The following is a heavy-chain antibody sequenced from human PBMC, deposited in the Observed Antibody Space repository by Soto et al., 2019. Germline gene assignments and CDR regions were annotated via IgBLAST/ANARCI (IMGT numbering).Heavy chain of an antibody. CDR3: AGEGYYYYMDV. V-gene: IGHV3-66*01. CDR2: IYSGGST. J-gene: IGHJ6*03. CDR1: GFTVSSNY. Sequence: GGSLRLSCAASGFTVSSNYMSWVRQAPGKGLEWVSVIYSGGSTYYADSVKGRFTISSDNSKNTLNLQMNGLETDDTAGYYCAGEGYYYYMDVWGKGTTVTVSS.